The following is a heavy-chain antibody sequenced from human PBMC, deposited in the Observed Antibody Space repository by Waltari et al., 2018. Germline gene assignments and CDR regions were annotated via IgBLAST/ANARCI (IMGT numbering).Heavy chain of an antibody. Sequence: QVQLQQWGAGLLKPSETLSLTCAVYGWSFSDYYWSWIRQPPGKGLEWIGEINHNGSTNYNPSLRSRITISIDTSKNQFSLKLNSVTAADTAVYYCARVQDYVRDYWGQGTLVTVSS. CDR2: INHNGST. D-gene: IGHD3-16*01. J-gene: IGHJ4*02. CDR1: GWSFSDYY. V-gene: IGHV4-34*02. CDR3: ARVQDYVRDY.